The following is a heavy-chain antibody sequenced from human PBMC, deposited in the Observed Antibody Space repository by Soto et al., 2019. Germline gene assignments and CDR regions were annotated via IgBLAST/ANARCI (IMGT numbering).Heavy chain of an antibody. J-gene: IGHJ6*02. D-gene: IGHD3-10*01. V-gene: IGHV3-30*18. CDR3: AKDRITMVRGVKGMDV. CDR1: GFTFSSYG. Sequence: GGSLRLSCAASGFTFSSYGMHWVRQAPGKGLEWVADISYDGSNKYYADSVKGRFTISRDNSKNTLYLQMNSLRAEDTAVYYCAKDRITMVRGVKGMDVWGQGTTVTVSS. CDR2: ISYDGSNK.